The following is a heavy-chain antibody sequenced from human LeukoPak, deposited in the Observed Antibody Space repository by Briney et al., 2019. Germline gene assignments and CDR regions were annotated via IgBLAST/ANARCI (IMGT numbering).Heavy chain of an antibody. CDR3: ARASCYLRNCYYYGMDV. V-gene: IGHV3-23*01. CDR1: GFTLSTNA. J-gene: IGHJ6*02. D-gene: IGHD2-2*01. CDR2: ISGSGAST. Sequence: GGSLRLSCLTSGFTLSTNAMSWVRQAPGKGLEWISGISGSGASTYYADSVKGRFTISRDDSRNTLYLQMNSLRDEDTAVYYCARASCYLRNCYYYGMDVWGQGTTVTVSS.